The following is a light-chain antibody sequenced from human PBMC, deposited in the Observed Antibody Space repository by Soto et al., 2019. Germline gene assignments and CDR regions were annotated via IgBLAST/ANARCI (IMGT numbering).Light chain of an antibody. Sequence: IFLTPSTITLSLIKGERAPLSCRAIQSVSNDFLAWYQQKPGQAPRLLIYGASTRATDVPDRFSGSGSGADFTLSISRLEPEDFAVYYCQQYGSSPPRTFGQGT. J-gene: IGKJ1*01. CDR3: QQYGSSPPRT. CDR2: GAS. V-gene: IGKV3-20*01. CDR1: QSVSNDF.